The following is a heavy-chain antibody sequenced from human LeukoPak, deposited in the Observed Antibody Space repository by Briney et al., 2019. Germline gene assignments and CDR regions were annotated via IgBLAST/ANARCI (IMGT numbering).Heavy chain of an antibody. D-gene: IGHD1-26*01. V-gene: IGHV4-39*01. Sequence: SETLSLTCTVSGGSISSSSYYWGWIRQPPGKGLEWIGSIYYSGSTYYNPSLKSRVTISVDTSKNQFSLKLSSVTAADTAVYYCARFPWRDLVGARGGAFDIWGQGTMVTVSS. CDR3: ARFPWRDLVGARGGAFDI. CDR2: IYYSGST. CDR1: GGSISSSSYY. J-gene: IGHJ3*02.